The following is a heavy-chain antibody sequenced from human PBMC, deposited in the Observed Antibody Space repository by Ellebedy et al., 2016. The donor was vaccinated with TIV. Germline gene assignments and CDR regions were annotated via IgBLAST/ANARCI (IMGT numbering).Heavy chain of an antibody. CDR3: ARLMEVATVVFYYAMDV. CDR1: GFTFRDYD. V-gene: IGHV3-30-3*01. CDR2: MSYAGDKK. J-gene: IGHJ6*02. D-gene: IGHD5-24*01. Sequence: GESLKISXDASGFTFRDYDMHWVRQAPGRGLEWVAVMSYAGDKKFYADSVQGRFIISRDNSKSTFYLQMSSLRIEDTAVYYCARLMEVATVVFYYAMDVWGQGTTVTVSS.